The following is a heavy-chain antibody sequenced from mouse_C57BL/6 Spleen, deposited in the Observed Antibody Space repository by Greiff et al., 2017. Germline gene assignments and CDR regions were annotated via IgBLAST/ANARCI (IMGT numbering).Heavy chain of an antibody. J-gene: IGHJ2*01. Sequence: QVQLQQPGAELVKPGASVKLSCKASGYTFTSYWMHWVKQRPGRGLEWNGRIDPNSGGTKYNEKFKSKATLTVDKPSSTAYMQLSSLTSEDSAVYYCAREELVYFDYWGQGTTLTVSS. CDR1: GYTFTSYW. CDR3: AREELVYFDY. CDR2: IDPNSGGT. V-gene: IGHV1-72*01. D-gene: IGHD4-1*01.